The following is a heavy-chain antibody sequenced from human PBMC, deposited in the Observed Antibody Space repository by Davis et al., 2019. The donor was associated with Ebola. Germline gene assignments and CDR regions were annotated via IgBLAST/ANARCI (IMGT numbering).Heavy chain of an antibody. J-gene: IGHJ4*02. Sequence: PSETLSLTCTVSGGSISSYYWSWIRQPPGKGLEWIGEINHSGSTNYNLSLKSRVTISVHTSKNQFSLKLSSVTAADTAVYYCARLIAGYWGQGTLVTVSS. CDR1: GGSISSYY. D-gene: IGHD2-15*01. V-gene: IGHV4-34*01. CDR2: INHSGST. CDR3: ARLIAGY.